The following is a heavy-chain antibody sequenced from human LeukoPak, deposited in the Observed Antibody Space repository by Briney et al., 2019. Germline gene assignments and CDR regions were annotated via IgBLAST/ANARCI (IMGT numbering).Heavy chain of an antibody. V-gene: IGHV1-69*05. CDR2: IIPVFGTA. Sequence: SVKVSCKASGGTFSSYAISWVRQAPGQGLEWMGRIIPVFGTANYAQKFQGRVTITTDESTSTAYMELSSLRSEDTAVYYCARIADYGDYFDYWGQGTLVTVSS. J-gene: IGHJ4*02. CDR1: GGTFSSYA. CDR3: ARIADYGDYFDY. D-gene: IGHD4-17*01.